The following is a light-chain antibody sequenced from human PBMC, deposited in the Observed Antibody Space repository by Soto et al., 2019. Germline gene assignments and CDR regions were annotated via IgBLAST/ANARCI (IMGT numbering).Light chain of an antibody. CDR3: YQYNNWPT. CDR1: QTVNSN. CDR2: GAS. J-gene: IGKJ1*01. Sequence: IVMTQSPDTLSVSPGERATLSFRTSQTVNSNLAWYQHKPGQSPRLLIYGASTRATTTPGRLSGSGSGTEFTLTISSLQSEDFAVYFCYQYNNWPTFGQGTKVDIK. V-gene: IGKV3D-15*01.